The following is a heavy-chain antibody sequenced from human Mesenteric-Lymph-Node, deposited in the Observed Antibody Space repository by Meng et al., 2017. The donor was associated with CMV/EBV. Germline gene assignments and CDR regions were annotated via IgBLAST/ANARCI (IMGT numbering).Heavy chain of an antibody. Sequence: YSWSWIRQPPGKGLEWIGYIYHSGTTYYNPSLKSRVTISVDRSKNQFSLKLTSVTAADTAVYFCAREGAASVWFGVTPPPLALRVFDIWGQGTVVTVSS. V-gene: IGHV4-30-2*01. CDR1: YS. J-gene: IGHJ3*02. D-gene: IGHD3-10*01. CDR3: AREGAASVWFGVTPPPLALRVFDI. CDR2: IYHSGTT.